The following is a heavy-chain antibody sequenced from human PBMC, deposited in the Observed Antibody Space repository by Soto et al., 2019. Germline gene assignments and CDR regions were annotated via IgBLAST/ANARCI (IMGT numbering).Heavy chain of an antibody. CDR2: IYPGDSDT. J-gene: IGHJ5*02. Sequence: GESLKISCKGSGYSFTSYWIGWVRQMPGKGLEWMGIIYPGDSDTRYSPSFQGQVTISADKSISTAYLQWSSLKASDTAMYYWARTTSGYLPREWFDPWGQGTLVTVSS. V-gene: IGHV5-51*01. CDR1: GYSFTSYW. CDR3: ARTTSGYLPREWFDP. D-gene: IGHD5-12*01.